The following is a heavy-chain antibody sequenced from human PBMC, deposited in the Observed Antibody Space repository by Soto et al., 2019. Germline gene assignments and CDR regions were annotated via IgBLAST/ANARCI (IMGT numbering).Heavy chain of an antibody. D-gene: IGHD4-17*01. V-gene: IGHV3-48*01. CDR1: GFTFSSYS. Sequence: GGSLRLSCAGSGFTFSSYSMNWVRQAPGKGLEWVSYISSSSTIYYADSVKGRFTISRDNAKKSLYLQMNSLRAEDTAVYYCARLPTVTEPDFDYWGQGTLVTVSS. CDR3: ARLPTVTEPDFDY. CDR2: ISSSSTI. J-gene: IGHJ4*02.